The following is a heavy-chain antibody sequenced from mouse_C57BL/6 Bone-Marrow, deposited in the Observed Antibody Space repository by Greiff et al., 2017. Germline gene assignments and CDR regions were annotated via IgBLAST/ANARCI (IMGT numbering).Heavy chain of an antibody. J-gene: IGHJ1*03. CDR3: ARYYYGPYWYFDV. D-gene: IGHD1-1*01. Sequence: VQLVESDAELVKPGASVKISCKVSGYTFTDHTIHWMKQRPEQGLEWIGYIYPRDGSTKYNEKFKGKATLTADKSSSTAYMQLNSLTSEDSAVYFCARYYYGPYWYFDVWGTGTTVTVSS. CDR2: IYPRDGST. CDR1: GYTFTDHT. V-gene: IGHV1-78*01.